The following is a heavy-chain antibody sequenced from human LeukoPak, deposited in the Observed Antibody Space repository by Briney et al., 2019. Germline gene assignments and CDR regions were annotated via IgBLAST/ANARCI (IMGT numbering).Heavy chain of an antibody. CDR2: IYPGGSA. CDR1: GFTLSSTY. D-gene: IGHD3-3*01. Sequence: GGSLRLSCAVSGFTLSSTYITWLRQAPGKGLEWVSVIYPGGSALYAESVQGRSTISRDISQKIVRLQINNLRAEDTAVYHCARDRRSGLGHAFDVWGQGTMVTVAS. V-gene: IGHV3-53*01. CDR3: ARDRRSGLGHAFDV. J-gene: IGHJ3*01.